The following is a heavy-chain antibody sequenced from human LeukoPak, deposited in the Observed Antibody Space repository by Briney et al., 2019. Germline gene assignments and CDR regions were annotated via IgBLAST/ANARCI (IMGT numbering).Heavy chain of an antibody. J-gene: IGHJ4*02. CDR3: AKLKQWQPQRYFFEY. V-gene: IGHV3-23*01. Sequence: PGGSLRLSCAASGFTFSSYAMSWVRQAPGKGLEWVSTISGTSSTSYAAAVKGRVTISRDNSKNTLYLQLNSLRAEDTAVYYCAKLKQWQPQRYFFEYWGQGALVTVAS. CDR1: GFTFSSYA. CDR2: ISGTSST. D-gene: IGHD6-19*01.